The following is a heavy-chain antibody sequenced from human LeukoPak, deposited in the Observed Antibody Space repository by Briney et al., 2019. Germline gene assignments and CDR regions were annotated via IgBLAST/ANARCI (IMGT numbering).Heavy chain of an antibody. CDR3: AREVFIAVAGTIGYYYGMDV. CDR1: GGSFSGYY. D-gene: IGHD6-19*01. V-gene: IGHV4-34*01. CDR2: INHSVST. Sequence: PSETLSLTCAVYGGSFSGYYWSWIRQPPGKGLEWIGEINHSVSTNYNPSLKSRVTISVDTSKNQFSLTLSSVTAADTAVYYCAREVFIAVAGTIGYYYGMDVWGQGTTVTVSS. J-gene: IGHJ6*02.